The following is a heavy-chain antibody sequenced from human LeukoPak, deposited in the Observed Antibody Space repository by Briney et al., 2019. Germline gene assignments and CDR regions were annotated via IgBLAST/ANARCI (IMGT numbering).Heavy chain of an antibody. D-gene: IGHD2-15*01. CDR1: GVSISSGGYY. J-gene: IGHJ4*02. V-gene: IGHV4-31*03. CDR3: ARLPIAGCSGGSCYSYCFDY. CDR2: IYYSGST. Sequence: SETLSLTCTVSGVSISSGGYYWSWIRQHPGKGLEWIVYIYYSGSTYYNPSLKSRVTISVDTSKHQFSLKLSSVTAADTAVYYCARLPIAGCSGGSCYSYCFDYWGQGTLVTVSS.